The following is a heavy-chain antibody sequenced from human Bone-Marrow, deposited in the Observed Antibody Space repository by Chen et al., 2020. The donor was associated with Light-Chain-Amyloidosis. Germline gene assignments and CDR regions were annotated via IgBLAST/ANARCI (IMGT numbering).Heavy chain of an antibody. CDR2: MSYSGST. V-gene: IGHV4-39*01. J-gene: IGHJ4*02. Sequence: YYWGWIRQPPGKGLEWIGCMSYSGSTYYSPSLKSRVTISVDTPKNQFSLRLNSVTAADTALYYCARMFGFCSGGSCYSAYFDYWGQGALVTVSS. CDR1: YY. D-gene: IGHD2-15*01. CDR3: ARMFGFCSGGSCYSAYFDY.